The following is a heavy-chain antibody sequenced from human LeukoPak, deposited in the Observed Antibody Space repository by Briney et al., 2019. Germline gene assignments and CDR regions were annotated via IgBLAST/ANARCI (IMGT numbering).Heavy chain of an antibody. J-gene: IGHJ4*02. CDR1: GGSISSSSYY. V-gene: IGHV4-39*01. Sequence: PSETQSLTCTVSGGSISSSSYYWGWIRQPPGKGLEWIGSIYYSGSTYYNPSLKSRVTISVDTSKNQFSLKLSSVTAADTAVYYCARRIAVEYHSYYFDYWGQGTLVTVSS. D-gene: IGHD6-19*01. CDR2: IYYSGST. CDR3: ARRIAVEYHSYYFDY.